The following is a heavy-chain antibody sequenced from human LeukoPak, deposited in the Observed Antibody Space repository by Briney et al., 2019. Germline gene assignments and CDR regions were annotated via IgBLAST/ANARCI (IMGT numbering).Heavy chain of an antibody. J-gene: IGHJ5*02. CDR1: GGSISSGGYS. CDR3: ARSRGPGSHWFDP. D-gene: IGHD3-10*01. CDR2: IYHSGST. Sequence: SETLSLTCAVSGGSISSGGYSWSWIRQPPGKGLEWIGYIYHSGSTYYNPSLKSRVTISVDRPKNQFSLKLSSVTAADTAIYSCARSRGPGSHWFDPWGQGTLVTVSS. V-gene: IGHV4-30-2*01.